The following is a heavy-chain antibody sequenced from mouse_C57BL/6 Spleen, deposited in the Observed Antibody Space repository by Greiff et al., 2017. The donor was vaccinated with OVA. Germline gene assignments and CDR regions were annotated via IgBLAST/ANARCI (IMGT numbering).Heavy chain of an antibody. Sequence: EVKLMESGPGLAKPSQTLSLTCSVTGYSITSDYWNWIRKFPGNKLEYMGYISYSGSTYYNPSLKSRISINRNNSKNLYYLQLNSVTTEDTATDYSARSKVKGYFDVWGTGTTVTVSS. CDR1: GYSITSDY. CDR2: ISYSGST. J-gene: IGHJ1*03. V-gene: IGHV3-8*01. CDR3: ARSKVKGYFDV. D-gene: IGHD2-1*01.